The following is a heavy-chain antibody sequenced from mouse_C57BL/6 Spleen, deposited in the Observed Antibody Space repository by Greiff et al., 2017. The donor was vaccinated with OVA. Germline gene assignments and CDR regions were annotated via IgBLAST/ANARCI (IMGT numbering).Heavy chain of an antibody. D-gene: IGHD2-5*01. CDR2: IYPGDGDT. CDR3: ARGDSNYDGDFDD. CDR1: GYAFSSYW. Sequence: VQLQQSGPELVKPGASVKISCKASGYAFSSYWMNWVKQRPGKGLEWIGRIYPGDGDTNYNGKFKGKATLTADKSSSTAYMQLSRLTSEDSAVYFGARGDSNYDGDFDDWGTGTTVTVSS. V-gene: IGHV1-82*01. J-gene: IGHJ1*03.